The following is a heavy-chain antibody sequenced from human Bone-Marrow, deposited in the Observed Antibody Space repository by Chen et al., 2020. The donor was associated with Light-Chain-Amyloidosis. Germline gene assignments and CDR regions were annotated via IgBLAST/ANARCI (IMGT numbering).Heavy chain of an antibody. D-gene: IGHD5-12*01. CDR3: ARRRDGYNFDY. CDR2: IYPDDSDA. CDR1: GYTFPNYW. Sequence: VHLEQSGPEVKKPGESLKISCKGPGYTFPNYWIGWVRQMPGKGLEWMGVIYPDDSDARYSPSFEGQVTISADKSITTAYLQWRSLKASDTAMYYCARRRDGYNFDYWGQGTLVTVSS. J-gene: IGHJ4*02. V-gene: IGHV5-51*01.